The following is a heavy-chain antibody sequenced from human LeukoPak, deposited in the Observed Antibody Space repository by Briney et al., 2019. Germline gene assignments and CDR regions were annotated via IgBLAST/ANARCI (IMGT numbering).Heavy chain of an antibody. J-gene: IGHJ4*02. Sequence: PGGSLRLSCAPSGFIFSSDWMHWVRQVPGEGLVWVSRINSDGSATTYADSVKGRFTISRDNVKNTLYLQMNSLRVGETTLYYCARVRSSSWYDYWGQGALVTVSS. CDR3: ARVRSSSWYDY. CDR1: GFIFSSDW. V-gene: IGHV3-74*01. D-gene: IGHD6-13*01. CDR2: INSDGSAT.